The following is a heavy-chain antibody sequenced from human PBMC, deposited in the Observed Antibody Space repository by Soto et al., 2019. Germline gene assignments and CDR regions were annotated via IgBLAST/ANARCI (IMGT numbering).Heavy chain of an antibody. V-gene: IGHV4-31*03. Sequence: QVQLQESGPGLVKPSQTLSLTCTVSGGSISSGGYYWSWIRQHPGKGLEWIGYIYYSGSTYYNPSPXSXXNHTRDTAKNQFSLKLSSVTAADTAVYYCAREPSIWGQGTLVTVSS. CDR1: GGSISSGGYY. CDR2: IYYSGST. J-gene: IGHJ4*02. CDR3: AREPSI.